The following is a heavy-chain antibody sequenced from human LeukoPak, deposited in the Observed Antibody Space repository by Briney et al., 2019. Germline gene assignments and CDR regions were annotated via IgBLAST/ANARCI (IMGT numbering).Heavy chain of an antibody. CDR1: GGSVTYTNYY. J-gene: IGHJ4*02. CDR3: ARALGYSYGNFDY. D-gene: IGHD5-18*01. Sequence: SETLSLTCTVPGGSVTYTNYYWGWIRQPPGKGLQWIGVIYYNGKTYYNPSLKSRVTVAVDTSKNQFSLKLSSVTAADTAVYYCARALGYSYGNFDYWGQGTLVTVSS. V-gene: IGHV4-39*07. CDR2: IYYNGKT.